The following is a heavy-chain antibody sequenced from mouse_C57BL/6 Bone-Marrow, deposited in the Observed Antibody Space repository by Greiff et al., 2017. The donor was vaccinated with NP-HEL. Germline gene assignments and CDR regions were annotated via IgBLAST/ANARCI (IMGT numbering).Heavy chain of an antibody. J-gene: IGHJ2*01. CDR3: ARDDSNYPFDY. D-gene: IGHD2-5*01. CDR1: GFTFSSYA. Sequence: EVQLMESGGGLVKPGGSLKLSCAASGFTFSSYAMSWVRQTPEKRLEWVATISDGGSYTYYPDNVKGRFTISRDNAKNNLYLQMSHLKSEDTAMYYCARDDSNYPFDYWGQGTTLTVSS. V-gene: IGHV5-4*01. CDR2: ISDGGSYT.